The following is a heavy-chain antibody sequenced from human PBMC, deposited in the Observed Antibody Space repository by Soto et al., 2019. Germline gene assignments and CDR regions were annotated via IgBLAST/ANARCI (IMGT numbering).Heavy chain of an antibody. CDR2: INPQTGGT. CDR3: ARERYQVISDGMDV. CDR1: GYTFTGYY. Sequence: ASVKVSCNASGYTFTGYYIHWVREAPGQGLEWMGWINPQTGGTSYAQKFQGRVTLSRDTSINTAYLELSRLRFADAAVYFCARERYQVISDGMDVWGQGTTVTVSS. D-gene: IGHD2-2*01. J-gene: IGHJ6*02. V-gene: IGHV1-2*02.